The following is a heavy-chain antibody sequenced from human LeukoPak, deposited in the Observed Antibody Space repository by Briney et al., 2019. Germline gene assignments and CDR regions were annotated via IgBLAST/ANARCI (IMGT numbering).Heavy chain of an antibody. CDR1: GASISGYY. D-gene: IGHD2-2*01. Sequence: PSETLSLTCTVSGASISGYYWSWIRQPPGKGLEWIGYIYYSGNTNYNPSLKSRVTISVDTSKNQFSLKLNSVTAADTAVYYCARVRYCSTNRCYDREFDNWGQGTLVTVSS. CDR2: IYYSGNT. CDR3: ARVRYCSTNRCYDREFDN. J-gene: IGHJ4*02. V-gene: IGHV4-59*01.